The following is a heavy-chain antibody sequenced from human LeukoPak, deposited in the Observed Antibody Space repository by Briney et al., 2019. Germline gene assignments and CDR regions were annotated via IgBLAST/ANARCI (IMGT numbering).Heavy chain of an antibody. CDR3: ARYDGGTSDY. CDR1: GFTFSGSA. V-gene: IGHV3-21*01. D-gene: IGHD3-16*01. Sequence: GGSLRLSCAASGFTFSGSAMHWVRQASGKGLEWGSSISSSSSYIYYADSVKGRFTISRDNAKNSLYLQMNSLRAEDTAVYYCARYDGGTSDYWGQGTLVTVSS. CDR2: ISSSSSYI. J-gene: IGHJ4*02.